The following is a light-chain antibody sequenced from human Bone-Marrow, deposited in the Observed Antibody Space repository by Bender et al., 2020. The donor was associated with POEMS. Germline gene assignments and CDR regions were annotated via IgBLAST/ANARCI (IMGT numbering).Light chain of an antibody. CDR2: DVT. CDR3: CLYAGSSTLV. CDR1: SGDVGTYNL. J-gene: IGLJ2*01. V-gene: IGLV2-23*02. Sequence: QSALTQPASVSGSPGQSITISCSVASGDVGTYNLFSWYQQHPGKAPKLMIYDVTNRPSGVSNRFSGSKSGNTASLTISGLQAEDEADYYCCLYAGSSTLVFGGGTKLTVL.